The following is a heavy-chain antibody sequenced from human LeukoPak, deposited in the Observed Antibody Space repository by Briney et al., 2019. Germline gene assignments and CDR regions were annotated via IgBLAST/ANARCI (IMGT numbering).Heavy chain of an antibody. J-gene: IGHJ3*02. Sequence: GGSLRLSCAASEFTFSNYAMHWVRQTPGRGLEWVAFISYDESNKYYADSVRGRFTISRDNSKKTLYLQMNTLRAEDTAVYYCARSILFMSADAFDIWGQGTMVTVSS. D-gene: IGHD3-10*02. CDR3: ARSILFMSADAFDI. CDR2: ISYDESNK. CDR1: EFTFSNYA. V-gene: IGHV3-30-3*01.